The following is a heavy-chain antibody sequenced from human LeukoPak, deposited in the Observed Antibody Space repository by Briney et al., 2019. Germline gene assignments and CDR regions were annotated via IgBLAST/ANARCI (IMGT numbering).Heavy chain of an antibody. Sequence: GGSLRLSCAASGFTFSSYSMNWVRQAPGKGLEWVSSISSSSSYIYYADSVKGRFTISRDNAKNSLYLQMNSLRAEDTAVYYCARGREGKVRDYFDYWGQGTLVTVSS. CDR3: ARGREGKVRDYFDY. J-gene: IGHJ4*02. CDR1: GFTFSSYS. V-gene: IGHV3-21*01. D-gene: IGHD1-26*01. CDR2: ISSSSSYI.